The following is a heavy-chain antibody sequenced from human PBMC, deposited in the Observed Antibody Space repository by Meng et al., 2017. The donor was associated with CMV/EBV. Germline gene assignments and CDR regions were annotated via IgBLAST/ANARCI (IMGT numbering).Heavy chain of an antibody. Sequence: QVRVVQCAAEVKKPGSSVKVSCKTPGGTFSTFAISWVRQAPGEGLEWMGGIIPVFETANYAERFQDRVTITADDSTTTAYMELSSLRADDTALYFCARGGDSWYSDYWGQGTLVTVSS. V-gene: IGHV1-69*12. J-gene: IGHJ4*02. CDR2: IIPVFETA. CDR1: GGTFSTFA. CDR3: ARGGDSWYSDY. D-gene: IGHD1-26*01.